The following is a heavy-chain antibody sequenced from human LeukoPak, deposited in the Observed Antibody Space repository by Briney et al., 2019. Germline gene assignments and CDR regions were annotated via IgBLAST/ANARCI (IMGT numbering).Heavy chain of an antibody. J-gene: IGHJ5*02. CDR3: ARAGRSITMVRGGWDWFDP. CDR2: IYYSGST. Sequence: SETLSLTCTVSGGSISSSLYYWGWIRQPPGKGLEWIGYIYYSGSTNYNPSLKSRVTISVDTSKNQFSLKLSSVTAADTAVYYCARAGRSITMVRGGWDWFDPWGQGTLVTVSS. V-gene: IGHV4-61*05. CDR1: GGSISSSLYY. D-gene: IGHD3-10*01.